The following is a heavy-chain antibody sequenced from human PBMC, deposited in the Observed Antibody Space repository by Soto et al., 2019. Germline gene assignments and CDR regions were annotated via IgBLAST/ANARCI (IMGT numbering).Heavy chain of an antibody. CDR1: GFRFSIHA. CDR2: MSPNGDNQ. J-gene: IGHJ4*02. V-gene: IGHV3-30-3*01. CDR3: ASGAAFYYDTSRY. Sequence: QVELVESGGGVVQSGGSLRLSCAAPGFRFSIHALHWIRQAPGEGLEWVAVMSPNGDNQYYADSVKGRFTISRDTSKSTLSLQMTSLRPEDTAVYYCASGAAFYYDTSRYWGQGTLVTVSS. D-gene: IGHD3-22*01.